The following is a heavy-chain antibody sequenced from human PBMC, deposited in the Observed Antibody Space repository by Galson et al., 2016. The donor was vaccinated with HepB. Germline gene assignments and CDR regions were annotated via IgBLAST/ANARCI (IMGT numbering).Heavy chain of an antibody. CDR3: ARDETFGPEYYYGIDV. CDR1: GGTFSTYG. D-gene: IGHD2/OR15-2a*01. Sequence: SVKVSCKASGGTFSTYGISWVRQAPGQGLEWMGRVIPILGVTTYAQKFQGRVTITADTSTSTGYMELSRLRFDDTAVFYCARDETFGPEYYYGIDVWGQGTTVTVSS. CDR2: VIPILGVT. V-gene: IGHV1-69*04. J-gene: IGHJ6*02.